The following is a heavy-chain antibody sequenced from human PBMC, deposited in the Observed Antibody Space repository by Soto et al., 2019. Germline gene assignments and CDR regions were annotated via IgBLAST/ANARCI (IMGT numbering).Heavy chain of an antibody. V-gene: IGHV3-33*01. CDR2: IWYDGSNK. CDR3: ARGLGYSSSSGGYFDY. J-gene: IGHJ4*02. CDR1: GFTFSSYG. D-gene: IGHD6-6*01. Sequence: QVQLVESGGGVVQPGRSLRLSCAASGFTFSSYGMHWVRQAPGKGLEWVAVIWYDGSNKYYADSVKGRFTISRDNSKNTLYLQMNSLRAEDTAVYYCARGLGYSSSSGGYFDYWGQGTLVTVSS.